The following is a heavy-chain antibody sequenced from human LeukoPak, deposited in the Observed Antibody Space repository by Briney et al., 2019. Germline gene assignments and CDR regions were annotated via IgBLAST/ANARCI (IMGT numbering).Heavy chain of an antibody. Sequence: GGSLRLSCAASGFTFSSYAMTWVRQAPGKGLEWVSTISGSGGSTYYADSVKGRLTISRDNSKNTLHLQMNSLRAEDTAVYYCARDGRRGYCSGGSCYYDYYYYGMDVWGQGTTVTVSS. CDR3: ARDGRRGYCSGGSCYYDYYYYGMDV. J-gene: IGHJ6*02. CDR1: GFTFSSYA. V-gene: IGHV3-23*01. D-gene: IGHD2-15*01. CDR2: ISGSGGST.